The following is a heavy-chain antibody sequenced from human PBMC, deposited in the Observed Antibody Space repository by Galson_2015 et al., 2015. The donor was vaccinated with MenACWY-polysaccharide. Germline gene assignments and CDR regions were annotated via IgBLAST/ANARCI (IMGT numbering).Heavy chain of an antibody. CDR1: GFSLTTSRMR. Sequence: PALVKPTQTLTLTCTFSGFSLTTSRMRVSWIRQPPGKALEWLARIDWDDNKFYSTSLKTRLTISKDTSKNQVVLTMTNMDPVDTATYYCARISTGGDAFDIWGQGTTVTVSS. J-gene: IGHJ3*02. CDR3: ARISTGGDAFDI. CDR2: IDWDDNK. D-gene: IGHD7-27*01. V-gene: IGHV2-70*04.